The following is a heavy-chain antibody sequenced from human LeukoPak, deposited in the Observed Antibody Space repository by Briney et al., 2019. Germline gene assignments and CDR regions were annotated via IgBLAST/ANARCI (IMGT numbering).Heavy chain of an antibody. J-gene: IGHJ5*02. Sequence: PGGSLRLSCAASGFTFSTYAMSWVRQAPGKGLEWVSAIMSSGGSTFYADSVRGRFTISRDNSNYTLYLQMNSLRAEDTAIYYWAKSNSWVDNWGQGTLVTVSS. D-gene: IGHD5-24*01. CDR2: IMSSGGST. V-gene: IGHV3-23*01. CDR3: AKSNSWVDN. CDR1: GFTFSTYA.